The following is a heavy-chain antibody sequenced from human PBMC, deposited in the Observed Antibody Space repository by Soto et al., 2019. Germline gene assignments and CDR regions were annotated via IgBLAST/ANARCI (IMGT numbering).Heavy chain of an antibody. V-gene: IGHV3-23*01. CDR1: GFTFSNCA. D-gene: IGHD2-15*01. J-gene: IGHJ4*02. CDR3: ARDGGNICSGGSCYFQAPDY. Sequence: EVQLLESGGGSVQPGGSLRLSCSASGFTFSNCAMSWVRQAPGKGLEWVASISGSGRSTNYADSVKGRFTISRDNSKNTLAVQMSSLRAEDTAVYYCARDGGNICSGGSCYFQAPDYWGQGTLVTVSP. CDR2: ISGSGRST.